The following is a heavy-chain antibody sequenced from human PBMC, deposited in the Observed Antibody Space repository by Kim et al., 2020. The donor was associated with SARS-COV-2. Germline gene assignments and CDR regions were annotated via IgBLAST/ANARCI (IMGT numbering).Heavy chain of an antibody. CDR1: GDSVSSNSAA. V-gene: IGHV6-1*01. CDR2: TYYRSKWYN. Sequence: SQTLSLTCAISGDSVSSNSAAWNWIRQSPSRGLEWLGRTYYRSKWYNDYAVSVKSRITINPDTSKNQFSLQLNSVTPEDTAVYYCARDRGGTGNWNYELDGMDVWGQGTTVTVSS. D-gene: IGHD1-7*01. J-gene: IGHJ6*02. CDR3: ARDRGGTGNWNYELDGMDV.